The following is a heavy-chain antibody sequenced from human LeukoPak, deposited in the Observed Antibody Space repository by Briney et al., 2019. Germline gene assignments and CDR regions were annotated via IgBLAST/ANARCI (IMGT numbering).Heavy chain of an antibody. CDR2: ISGGGTTT. CDR1: GFTFTNFV. CDR3: ATYFLSGSYYHFDS. D-gene: IGHD1-26*01. J-gene: IGHJ4*02. V-gene: IGHV3-23*01. Sequence: PGRSLRLSCAASGFTFTNFVMTWVRQAPGKGLEWVSSISGGGTTTFYADSVRGRFTISRDNSRDTVSLQLSSLRVEDTAMYYCATYFLSGSYYHFDSWGQGTQVTVST.